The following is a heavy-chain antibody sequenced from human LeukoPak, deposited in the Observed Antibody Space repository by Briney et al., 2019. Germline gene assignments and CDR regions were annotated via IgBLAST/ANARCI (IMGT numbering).Heavy chain of an antibody. CDR1: GYTFTGYY. V-gene: IGHV1-2*02. D-gene: IGHD3-10*01. Sequence: ASVKVSCKASGYTFTGYYMHWVRQAPGQGLEWMGWINPNSGGTNYAQKFQGRVTMTRDTSISTAYMELSGLRSDDTAVYYCAVGDITMVRGVISNYYGMDVWGQGTTVTVSS. J-gene: IGHJ6*02. CDR2: INPNSGGT. CDR3: AVGDITMVRGVISNYYGMDV.